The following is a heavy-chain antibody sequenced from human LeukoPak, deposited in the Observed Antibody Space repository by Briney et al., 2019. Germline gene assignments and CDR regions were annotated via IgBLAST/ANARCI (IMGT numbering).Heavy chain of an antibody. Sequence: PSETLSLTCTVSGRSISSGGYYWSWIRQHPGKGLEWIGYIYNSGSTYYNPSLKSRVTISVDTSKNQFSLKLSSVTAADTAVYYCARTYYYDSSGKTVWFDPWGQGTLVTVSS. CDR2: IYNSGST. J-gene: IGHJ5*02. CDR1: GRSISSGGYY. V-gene: IGHV4-31*03. D-gene: IGHD3-22*01. CDR3: ARTYYYDSSGKTVWFDP.